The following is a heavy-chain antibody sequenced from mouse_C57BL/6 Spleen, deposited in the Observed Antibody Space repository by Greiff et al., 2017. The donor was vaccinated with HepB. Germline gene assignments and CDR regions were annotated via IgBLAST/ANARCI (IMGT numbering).Heavy chain of an antibody. D-gene: IGHD2-2*01. J-gene: IGHJ4*01. CDR2: ISSGGDYI. Sequence: EVKVVESGEGLVKPGGSLKLSCAASGFTFSSYAMSWVRQTPEKRLEWVAYISSGGDYIYYADTVKGRFTISRDNARNTLYLQMSSLKSEDTAMYYCTRDQSMVTTRDAMDYWGQGTSVTVSS. CDR1: GFTFSSYA. CDR3: TRDQSMVTTRDAMDY. V-gene: IGHV5-9-1*02.